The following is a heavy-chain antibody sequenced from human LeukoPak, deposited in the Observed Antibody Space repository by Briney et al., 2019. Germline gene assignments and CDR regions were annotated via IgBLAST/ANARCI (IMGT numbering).Heavy chain of an antibody. D-gene: IGHD3-10*01. Sequence: SVKVSCKASGGTFSRYAISWVRQAPGQGLEWMGGNITILGKENYEQKFQGRGTITTDESTSTAYLEVSSLKPEDTALYYCAREAWFGELSYFDYWGQGTLVTVSS. CDR3: AREAWFGELSYFDY. J-gene: IGHJ4*02. V-gene: IGHV1-69*05. CDR1: GGTFSRYA. CDR2: NITILGKE.